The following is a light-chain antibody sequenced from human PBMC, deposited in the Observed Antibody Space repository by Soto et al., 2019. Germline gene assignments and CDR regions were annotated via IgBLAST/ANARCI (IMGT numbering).Light chain of an antibody. CDR3: QQSYSNPRT. J-gene: IGKJ1*01. CDR2: KAS. Sequence: DIQMTQSPSTLSASVEDRVTITCRASQSIGDFLAWYQQKPGEAPKVLIYKASYLESGVPSRFSGSGSGTDFTLTIGSLQPEDFATYYCQQSYSNPRTFGQGTKVDI. CDR1: QSIGDF. V-gene: IGKV1-5*03.